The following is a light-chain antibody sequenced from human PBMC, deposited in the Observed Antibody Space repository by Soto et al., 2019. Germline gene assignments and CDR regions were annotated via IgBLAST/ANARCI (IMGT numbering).Light chain of an antibody. V-gene: IGLV1-44*01. CDR3: AAWDDSLNGVL. J-gene: IGLJ2*01. Sequence: QSVLTQPPSASGTPGQRVTISCSGSSSNIGSNPVHWYQQVPGTAPKLLIHNXXXXXXXXXXXXXXXKSGTSASLAISGLXXEDXXXXYCAAWDDSLNGVLFGGGTKLTVL. CDR2: NXX. CDR1: SSNIGSNP.